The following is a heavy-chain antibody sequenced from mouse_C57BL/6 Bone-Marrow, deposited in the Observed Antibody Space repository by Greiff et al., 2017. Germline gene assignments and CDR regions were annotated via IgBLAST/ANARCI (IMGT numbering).Heavy chain of an antibody. V-gene: IGHV1-69*01. CDR1: GYTFTSYW. Sequence: QVQLQQPGAELVMPGASVKLSCKASGYTFTSYWMHWVKQRPGQGLEWIGEIDPSDSYTNYNQKFKGKSTLTVDKSSSTAYMQLSSLTSEDPAVYYCARGGYYAMDYWGQGTSVTVSS. CDR2: IDPSDSYT. J-gene: IGHJ4*01. CDR3: ARGGYYAMDY.